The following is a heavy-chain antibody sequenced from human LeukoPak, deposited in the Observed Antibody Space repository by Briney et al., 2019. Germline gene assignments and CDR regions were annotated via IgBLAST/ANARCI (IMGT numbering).Heavy chain of an antibody. J-gene: IGHJ6*03. V-gene: IGHV3-11*04. CDR1: GFTFSDYY. CDR2: ISSSGSTI. D-gene: IGHD3-22*01. Sequence: GGSLRLSCAASGFTFSDYYMSWIRQAPGKGLEWVSYISSSGSTIYYADSVKGRFTISRDNAKNSLYLQINSLGPEDTAVYFCARDPYSGNYGSYYYYYMDVWGKGTTVTVSS. CDR3: ARDPYSGNYGSYYYYYMDV.